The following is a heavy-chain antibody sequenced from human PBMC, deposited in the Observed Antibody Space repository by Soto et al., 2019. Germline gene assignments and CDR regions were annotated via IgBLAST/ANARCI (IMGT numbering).Heavy chain of an antibody. Sequence: ASVKVSCKASGYTFTGYYMHWVRQAPGQGLEWMGWINPNSGGTNYAQKFQGWVTMTRDTSISTAYMGLSRLRSDDTAVYYCARAAGYCSGGSCHDYYYYYGMDVWGQGTTVTAP. CDR1: GYTFTGYY. CDR2: INPNSGGT. CDR3: ARAAGYCSGGSCHDYYYYYGMDV. J-gene: IGHJ6*02. D-gene: IGHD2-15*01. V-gene: IGHV1-2*04.